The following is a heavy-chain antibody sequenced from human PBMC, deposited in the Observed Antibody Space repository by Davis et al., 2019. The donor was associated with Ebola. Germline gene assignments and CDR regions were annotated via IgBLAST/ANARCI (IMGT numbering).Heavy chain of an antibody. CDR1: GYTFTYRY. CDR2: ITPFNGNT. CDR3: ASDIAVAGNTGSSMDV. D-gene: IGHD6-19*01. Sequence: AASVKVSCKASGYTFTYRYLHWVRQAPGQALEWMGWITPFNGNTNYAQKFQDRVTITRDRSMSTAYMELSSLRSEDTAMYYCASDIAVAGNTGSSMDVWGQGTTVTVSS. J-gene: IGHJ6*02. V-gene: IGHV1-45*02.